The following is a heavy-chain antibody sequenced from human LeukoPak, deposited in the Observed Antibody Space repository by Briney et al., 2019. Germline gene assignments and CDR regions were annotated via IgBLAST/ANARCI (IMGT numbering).Heavy chain of an antibody. CDR3: AKSEYQLLSPFDY. CDR1: GFTFSSYA. Sequence: GGSLRLSCAASGFTFSSYAMSWVRQAPVKGLEWVSAISGSGGSTYYADSVKGRFTISRDNSKNTLYLQMNSLRAEDTAVYYCAKSEYQLLSPFDYWGQGTLVTVSS. J-gene: IGHJ4*02. V-gene: IGHV3-23*01. CDR2: ISGSGGST. D-gene: IGHD2-2*01.